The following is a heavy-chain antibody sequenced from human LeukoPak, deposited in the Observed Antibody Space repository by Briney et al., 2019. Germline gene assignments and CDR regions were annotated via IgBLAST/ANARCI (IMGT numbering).Heavy chain of an antibody. CDR2: IYTSGST. Sequence: PSQTLSLTCTVSGDSISSGSYYWSWIRQPAGKGLEWIGRIYTSGSTNYNPSLKSRVTISVDTSKNQFSLKLSSVTAADTAVYYCASSKGKWELPDYWGQGTLVTVSS. J-gene: IGHJ4*02. CDR3: ASSKGKWELPDY. CDR1: GDSISSGSYY. V-gene: IGHV4-61*02. D-gene: IGHD1-26*01.